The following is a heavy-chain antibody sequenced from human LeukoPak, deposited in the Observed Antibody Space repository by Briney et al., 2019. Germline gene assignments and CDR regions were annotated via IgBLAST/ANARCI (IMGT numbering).Heavy chain of an antibody. J-gene: IGHJ4*02. CDR1: GDSVNSGSYY. CDR3: ARDPGIWQQLGYFDY. V-gene: IGHV4-61*01. Sequence: SETLSLTCTVSGDSVNSGSYYWSWIRQSPGKRLEWIGYISYSESTNYNPFLKSRVTISVDTSKNQFSLKLSSVTTADTAGYYCARDPGIWQQLGYFDYWGQGTLVTVSS. D-gene: IGHD6-13*01. CDR2: ISYSEST.